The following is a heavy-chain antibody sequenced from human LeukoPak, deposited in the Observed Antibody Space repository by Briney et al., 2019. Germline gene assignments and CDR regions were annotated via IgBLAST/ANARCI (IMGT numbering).Heavy chain of an antibody. CDR3: ARAAIAAARIYYYMDV. V-gene: IGHV3-21*01. J-gene: IGHJ6*03. Sequence: GGSLRLSWAASGFTFSNYGMNWVRQAPGKGLEWVSFISTSSSYIHNADSVKGRFTISRDNAENSLYLQMNSLRAEDTAVYYCARAAIAAARIYYYMDVWGKGTTVTVSS. CDR2: ISTSSSYI. D-gene: IGHD6-13*01. CDR1: GFTFSNYG.